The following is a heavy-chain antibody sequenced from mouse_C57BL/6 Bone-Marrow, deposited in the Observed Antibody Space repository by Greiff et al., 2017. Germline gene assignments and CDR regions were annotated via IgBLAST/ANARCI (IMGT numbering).Heavy chain of an antibody. CDR1: GYTFTSYW. D-gene: IGHD2-4*01. V-gene: IGHV1-64*01. CDR2: IHPNSGST. CDR3: ARSYYDYGYYAMDY. J-gene: IGHJ4*01. Sequence: QVQLKQPGAELVKPGASVKLSCKASGYTFTSYWMHWVKQRPGQGLEWIGMIHPNSGSTNYNEKFKSKATLTVDKSSSTAYMQLSSLTSEDSAVYCCARSYYDYGYYAMDYWGQGTSVTVSS.